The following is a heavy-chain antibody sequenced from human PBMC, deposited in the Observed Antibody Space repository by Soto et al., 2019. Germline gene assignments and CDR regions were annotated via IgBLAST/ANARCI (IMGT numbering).Heavy chain of an antibody. Sequence: GGSLRLSCAVSGLTFSSYAMTWVRQAPGKGLEWVSSISGSGNYTHYADFLRGRFTISRDNAKTSLYLQMNSLRAEDTAVYYCAREGINNYNEYYFDSWGQGTVVTVSS. V-gene: IGHV3-21*01. J-gene: IGHJ4*02. CDR3: AREGINNYNEYYFDS. CDR1: GLTFSSYA. D-gene: IGHD4-4*01. CDR2: ISGSGNYT.